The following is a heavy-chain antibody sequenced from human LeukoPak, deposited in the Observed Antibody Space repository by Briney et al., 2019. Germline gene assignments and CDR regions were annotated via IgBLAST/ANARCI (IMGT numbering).Heavy chain of an antibody. Sequence: GGSLRLSCAASGFTFSSNAMHWVRQAPGKGLEWVAVISYDGSNKYYADSVKGRFTISRDNSKNTLYLQMNSLRAEDTAVYYCARSGFARLGDFDYWGQGTLVTVSS. CDR3: ARSGFARLGDFDY. V-gene: IGHV3-30-3*01. CDR1: GFTFSSNA. CDR2: ISYDGSNK. J-gene: IGHJ4*02. D-gene: IGHD3-16*01.